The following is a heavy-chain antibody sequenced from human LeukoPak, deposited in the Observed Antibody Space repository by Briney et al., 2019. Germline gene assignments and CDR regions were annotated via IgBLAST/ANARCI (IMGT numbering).Heavy chain of an antibody. CDR1: GFTFTSSA. CDR2: IVVGSGNT. J-gene: IGHJ5*02. Sequence: ASVKVSCKASGFTFTSSAAQWVRQARGQRLEWIGWIVVGSGNTNYAQKFQERVTITRDMSTSTAYMELSSLRSEDTAVYYCAALINGSGSFVWFDPWGQGTLVTVSS. V-gene: IGHV1-58*01. CDR3: AALINGSGSFVWFDP. D-gene: IGHD3-10*01.